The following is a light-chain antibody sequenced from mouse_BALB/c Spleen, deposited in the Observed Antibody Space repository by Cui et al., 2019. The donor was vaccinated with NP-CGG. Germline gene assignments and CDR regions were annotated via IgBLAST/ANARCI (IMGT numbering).Light chain of an antibody. CDR2: GTK. Sequence: QAVVNQESALTTSPGETVTLTCRSSTGAVTTSNYANWVQEKPDHLFTGLIGGTKNRAPGVPARFSGSLIGDKAALIITGAQTEDEAIYFCALWYSNHWVFGGGTKLTVL. J-gene: IGLJ1*01. V-gene: IGLV1*01. CDR3: ALWYSNHWV. CDR1: TGAVTTSNY.